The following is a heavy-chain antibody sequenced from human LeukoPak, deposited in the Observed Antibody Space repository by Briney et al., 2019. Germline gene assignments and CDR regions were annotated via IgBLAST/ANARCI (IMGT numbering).Heavy chain of an antibody. V-gene: IGHV4-34*01. CDR3: ARRRYDASGYYPSRGRYFDY. Sequence: SETLSVTCAVYGGSFSGYYWSWVRQPPEKGLQWIGEINHSGSTNYNPSLKSRVTISVDTSKNQFSLELTSVTAADTAVYYCARRRYDASGYYPSRGRYFDYWGQGTLVTVSS. J-gene: IGHJ4*02. CDR1: GGSFSGYY. D-gene: IGHD3-22*01. CDR2: INHSGST.